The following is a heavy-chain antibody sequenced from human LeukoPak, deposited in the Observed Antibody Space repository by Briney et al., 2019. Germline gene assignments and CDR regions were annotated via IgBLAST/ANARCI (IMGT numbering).Heavy chain of an antibody. D-gene: IGHD2-8*01. CDR3: ARLNGDGFDI. J-gene: IGHJ3*02. Sequence: PSETLSLTCTVSGGSLGGYYGCWIRQPAGKGLEWIGRIYSSGSTNYAPSLKSRVTMSIDTSKKHLSLKLNTVTAADTAVYYCARLNGDGFDIWGQGTKVTVSS. V-gene: IGHV4-4*07. CDR1: GGSLGGYY. CDR2: IYSSGST.